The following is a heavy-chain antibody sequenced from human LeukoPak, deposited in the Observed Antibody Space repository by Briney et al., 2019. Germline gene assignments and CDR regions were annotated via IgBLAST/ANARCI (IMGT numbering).Heavy chain of an antibody. CDR3: ARDQRGDFWSGYYDY. CDR1: GYTFTSYY. D-gene: IGHD3-3*01. CDR2: INPSGGST. J-gene: IGHJ4*02. V-gene: IGHV1-46*01. Sequence: ASVKVSCKASGYTFTSYYMHWVRQAPGQGLEWMGIINPSGGSTSYAQKFQGRVTMTRDTSTSTVYMELSSLRSEDTAVYYCARDQRGDFWSGYYDYWGQGTLVTVSS.